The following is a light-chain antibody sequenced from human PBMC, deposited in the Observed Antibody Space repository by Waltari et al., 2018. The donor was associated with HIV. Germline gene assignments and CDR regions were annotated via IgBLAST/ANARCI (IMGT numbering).Light chain of an antibody. CDR3: HHYGSSPFT. V-gene: IGKV3-20*01. CDR2: GAS. Sequence: DIVLTQSPGTLSLSPGERATLSCRASQSISSRFLAWYQQKLGQAPRLLIYGASSRAAGIPDRFSGSGYGTDFTLTINRLEPEDCGVFYCHHYGSSPFTFGPGTKVDIK. CDR1: QSISSRF. J-gene: IGKJ3*01.